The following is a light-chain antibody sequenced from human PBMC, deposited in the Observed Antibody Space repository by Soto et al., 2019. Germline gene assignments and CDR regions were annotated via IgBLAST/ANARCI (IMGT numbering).Light chain of an antibody. CDR1: NSDVGDYNY. CDR3: SSYTNSNTRV. CDR2: EVS. V-gene: IGLV2-14*01. J-gene: IGLJ1*01. Sequence: QSVLTQPASVSGSPGQSITISCTGTNSDVGDYNYVSWYQQHTGKAPKLIIYEVSNRPSGISDRFSASKSGNTASLTISGLQAEDEADYYCSSYTNSNTRVFGTGTKVTVL.